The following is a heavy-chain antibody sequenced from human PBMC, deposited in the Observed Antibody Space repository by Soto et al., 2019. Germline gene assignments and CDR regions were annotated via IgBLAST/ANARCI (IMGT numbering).Heavy chain of an antibody. CDR3: PRYYGSVYRNWLDP. CDR2: IYYSGST. D-gene: IGHD6-19*01. Sequence: SETLSLTSSVSGCSINSISYFWGWVRQPPGTGLEWIVSIYYSGSTYYNPSRSSRVTISIDTSKNQCSLKLSSVTAAETAVFYGPRYYGSVYRNWLDPRVPGTVLTV. J-gene: IGHJ5*02. V-gene: IGHV4-39*01. CDR1: GCSINSISYF.